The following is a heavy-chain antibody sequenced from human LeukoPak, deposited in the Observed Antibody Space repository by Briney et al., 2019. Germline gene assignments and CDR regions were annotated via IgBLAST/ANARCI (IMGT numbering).Heavy chain of an antibody. Sequence: PGRSLRLSCAASGFTFSSYWMHWVRQAPGKGLVWVSRINSAGTSTSYADSVRGRFTISRDNAKNTLYLQMNSLRAEDTAVYYCARDLQYYYDSSGSPGCWGQGTLVTVSS. CDR2: INSAGTST. CDR1: GFTFSSYW. V-gene: IGHV3-74*01. J-gene: IGHJ4*02. D-gene: IGHD3-22*01. CDR3: ARDLQYYYDSSGSPGC.